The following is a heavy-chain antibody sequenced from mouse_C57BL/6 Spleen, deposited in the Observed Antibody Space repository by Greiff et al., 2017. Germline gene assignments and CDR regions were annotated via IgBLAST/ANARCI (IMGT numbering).Heavy chain of an antibody. CDR1: GFTFSSYT. CDR2: ISGCGGNT. Sequence: EVKLVESGGGLVKPGGSLKLSCAASGFTFSSYTMSWVRPTPEKRLEWVATISGCGGNTYYPDSVEGRFTISRDNAKNTLDLQMSSLRSEDTALYYCARQPGAGWFAYGGQGTLVTVSA. D-gene: IGHD4-1*01. CDR3: ARQPGAGWFAY. J-gene: IGHJ3*01. V-gene: IGHV5-9*01.